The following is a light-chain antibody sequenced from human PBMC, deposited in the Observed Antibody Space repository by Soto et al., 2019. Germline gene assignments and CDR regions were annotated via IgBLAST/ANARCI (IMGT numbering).Light chain of an antibody. V-gene: IGKV3-15*01. CDR3: QQYNDWPYT. Sequence: EIVMTQSPATLSVSPGERATLSCGVSQSVSSTLAWYQQKPGHSPRLLIYGASTRATGVPARFSGSGSGTEFTLAISSLQSEDFAVYYCQQYNDWPYTFGQGTKVDIK. CDR1: QSVSST. CDR2: GAS. J-gene: IGKJ2*01.